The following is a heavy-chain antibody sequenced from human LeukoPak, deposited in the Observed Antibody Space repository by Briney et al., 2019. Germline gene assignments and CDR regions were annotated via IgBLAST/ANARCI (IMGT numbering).Heavy chain of an antibody. CDR2: IYYSGGT. CDR3: ARGGWYDRSGYLVY. J-gene: IGHJ4*02. V-gene: IGHV4-39*01. CDR1: GGSISSSSYY. Sequence: PSETLSLTCTVSGGSISSSSYYWGWIRQPPGKGLEWIGSIYYSGGTYYNPSLKSRVTISVDTSKNQFSLKLSSVTAADTAVYYCARGGWYDRSGYLVYWGQGTLVTVSS. D-gene: IGHD3-22*01.